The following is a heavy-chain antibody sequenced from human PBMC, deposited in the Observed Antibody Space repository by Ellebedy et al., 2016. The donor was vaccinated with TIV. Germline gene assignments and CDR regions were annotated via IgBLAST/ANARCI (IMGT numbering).Heavy chain of an antibody. Sequence: AASVKVSCKASGYTFTSYGISWVRQAPGQGLEWMGWISAYNGNTNYAQKLQGRVTMTTDTSTSTAYMELRSLRSDDTAVYYCARVQFTSGYDAFGHPLGPWFDPWGQGTLVTVSS. CDR3: ARVQFTSGYDAFGHPLGPWFDP. V-gene: IGHV1-18*01. CDR2: ISAYNGNT. J-gene: IGHJ5*02. CDR1: GYTFTSYG. D-gene: IGHD5-12*01.